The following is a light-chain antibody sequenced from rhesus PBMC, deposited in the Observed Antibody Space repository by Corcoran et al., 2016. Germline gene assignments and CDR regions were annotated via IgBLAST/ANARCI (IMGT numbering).Light chain of an antibody. J-gene: IGKJ1*01. CDR2: GAS. CDR1: QGISTY. Sequence: DIQMTQSPSSLSASAGDTVTITCRTSQGISTYLTWYQQKPGKPPKRLIYGASSLDIGVPSRFSGSGSGTEFTLTISSLQPEDFATYYCLRHNSNPPAFGQGTKVEIK. CDR3: LRHNSNPPA. V-gene: IGKV1-43*01.